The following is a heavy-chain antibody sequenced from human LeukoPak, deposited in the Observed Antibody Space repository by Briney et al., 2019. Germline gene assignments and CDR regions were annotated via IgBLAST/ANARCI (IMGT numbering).Heavy chain of an antibody. CDR1: GFTFSSYS. V-gene: IGHV3-21*01. CDR3: ARDQGRGIWFGELIDAFDI. Sequence: GGSLRLSCAASGFTFSSYSMNWVRQAPGKGLEWVSSISSSSSYIYYADSVKGRFTISRDNAKNSPYLQMNSLRAEDTAVYYCARDQGRGIWFGELIDAFDIWGQGTMVTVSS. J-gene: IGHJ3*02. D-gene: IGHD3-10*01. CDR2: ISSSSSYI.